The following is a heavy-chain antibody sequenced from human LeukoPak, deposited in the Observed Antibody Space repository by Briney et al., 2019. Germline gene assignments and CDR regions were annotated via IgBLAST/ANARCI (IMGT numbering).Heavy chain of an antibody. V-gene: IGHV4-59*01. CDR3: ASNRGYYYDSTSAFDI. D-gene: IGHD3-22*01. J-gene: IGHJ3*02. CDR2: IYYSGST. CDR1: GGSISSYY. Sequence: PSETLSLTCTVSGGSISSYYWSWLRQPPGKGLEWIGYIYYSGSTNYNPSLKSRVTISVDTSKNQFSLKLSSVTAANTAVCYCASNRGYYYDSTSAFDIWGQGTMVTVSS.